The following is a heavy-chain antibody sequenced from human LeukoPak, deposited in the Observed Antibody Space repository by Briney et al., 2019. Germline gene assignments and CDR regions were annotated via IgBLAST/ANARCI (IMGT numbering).Heavy chain of an antibody. V-gene: IGHV4-4*07. CDR1: GDSISNYY. D-gene: IGHD3-22*01. CDR3: ARLKFYDSTGYSPGHYMDV. Sequence: SETLSLTCSVSGDSISNYYWNWIRQPAGKGLEWIGRIYNDDVTDYNPYLKSRVTISVNKSKNRFSLNLTSVTAADTAVYYCARLKFYDSTGYSPGHYMDVWGKGTTVTVSS. J-gene: IGHJ6*03. CDR2: IYNDDVT.